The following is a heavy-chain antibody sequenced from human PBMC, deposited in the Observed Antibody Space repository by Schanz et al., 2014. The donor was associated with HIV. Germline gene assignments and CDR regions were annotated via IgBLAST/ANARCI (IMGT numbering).Heavy chain of an antibody. D-gene: IGHD3-22*01. CDR1: GFTFSTND. V-gene: IGHV3-23*04. Sequence: VQLVESGGGVVQPGRSLRLSCAASGFTFSTNDMHWVRQVPGKGLEWVSSISESGGRTYYADSVNGRFTISRDNSKNTLYLQMTTLRIDDTAVYYCAKPEYDSRGNSQSHFDSWGQGTLVTVSS. CDR2: ISESGGRT. J-gene: IGHJ4*02. CDR3: AKPEYDSRGNSQSHFDS.